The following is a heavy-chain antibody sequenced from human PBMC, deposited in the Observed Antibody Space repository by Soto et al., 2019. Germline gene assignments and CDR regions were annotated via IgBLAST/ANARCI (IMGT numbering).Heavy chain of an antibody. J-gene: IGHJ4*02. CDR3: ARAWKWLDPIDY. CDR1: GGAIGNYF. V-gene: IGHV4-59*01. CDR2: VKHSGDT. D-gene: IGHD6-19*01. Sequence: QVQLQESGPGLVKPSETLSLTCTVSGGAIGNYFWTWIRQPPGKGLEWIGDVKHSGDTNYNPSLKSRVTISLDTSKSQFSLNLSSVTAADTAVYYCARAWKWLDPIDYWGQGTLVTVSS.